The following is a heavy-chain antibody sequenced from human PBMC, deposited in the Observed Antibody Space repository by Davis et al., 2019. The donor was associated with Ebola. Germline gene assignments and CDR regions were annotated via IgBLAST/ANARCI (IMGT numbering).Heavy chain of an antibody. V-gene: IGHV1-2*06. CDR2: INPNSGGT. D-gene: IGHD4-17*01. Sequence: AASVKVSCKASGYTFTGYFIHWVRQAPGQGLEWMGRINPNSGGTNYAQKFQGRVSMTRDTSISKAYKELSRLRSDDTAVYYCARGVDYGEQFDYCGQGTLVTVSS. CDR3: ARGVDYGEQFDY. J-gene: IGHJ4*02. CDR1: GYTFTGYF.